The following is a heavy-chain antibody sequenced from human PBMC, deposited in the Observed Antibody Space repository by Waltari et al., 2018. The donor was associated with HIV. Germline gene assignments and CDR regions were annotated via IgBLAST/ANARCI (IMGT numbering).Heavy chain of an antibody. CDR3: ARMKRSYGSGQARYFYFGMDV. J-gene: IGHJ6*02. Sequence: EVQLVESGGGLVQPGGSLRLSCAASGFSVSDNYMSWVRLAPGQGLQWVSVLDNEVRTQYIDSVKGLLTIVRDNSKNALYLQKNSLGVDDTAVYYCARMKRSYGSGQARYFYFGMDVWGQGTTVIVSS. CDR1: GFSVSDNY. CDR2: LDNEVRT. V-gene: IGHV3-53*01. D-gene: IGHD3-10*01.